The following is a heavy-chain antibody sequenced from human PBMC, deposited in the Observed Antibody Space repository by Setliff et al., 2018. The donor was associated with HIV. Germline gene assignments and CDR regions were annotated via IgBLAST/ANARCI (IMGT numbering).Heavy chain of an antibody. Sequence: SETLSLTCAVYGGSFSDYYWGWIRQPPGKGLEWIGTVYHRGNTYDSPSLKSRVTISVDTSKNQFSLKLNSVTVADTAVYYCARTDTSNFDYWGQGTLVTAPQ. CDR2: VYHRGNT. CDR3: ARTDTSNFDY. D-gene: IGHD2-2*01. CDR1: GGSFSDYY. J-gene: IGHJ4*02. V-gene: IGHV4-38-2*01.